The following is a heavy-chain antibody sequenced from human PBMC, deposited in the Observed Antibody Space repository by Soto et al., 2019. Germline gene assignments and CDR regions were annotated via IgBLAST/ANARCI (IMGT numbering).Heavy chain of an antibody. J-gene: IGHJ4*02. CDR2: IYYSGST. V-gene: IGHV4-59*01. D-gene: IGHD5-18*01. CDR1: GCSISSYY. CDR3: ARGGYSYGLYYFDY. Sequence: SETLSLTCTVSGCSISSYYWSWIRQPPGKGLEWIGYIYYSGSTNYNPSLKSRVTISVDTSKNQFSLKLSSVTAADTAVYYCARGGYSYGLYYFDYWGQGTLVTVSS.